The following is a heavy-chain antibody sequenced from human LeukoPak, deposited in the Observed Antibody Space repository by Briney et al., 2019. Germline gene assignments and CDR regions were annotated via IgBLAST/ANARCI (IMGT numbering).Heavy chain of an antibody. CDR1: GFSFTNYA. CDR2: ISGSGDGA. D-gene: IGHD1-7*01. J-gene: IGHJ4*02. CDR3: AKEGGTGTRFDY. V-gene: IGHV3-23*01. Sequence: PGGSLRLSCAASGFSFTNYAMSWVRQAPGKGLEWVSGISGSGDGAYCADSVKGRFTISRDNSKNTLYLQMNSLKAEDTAVYYCAKEGGTGTRFDYWGQGTLVTVSS.